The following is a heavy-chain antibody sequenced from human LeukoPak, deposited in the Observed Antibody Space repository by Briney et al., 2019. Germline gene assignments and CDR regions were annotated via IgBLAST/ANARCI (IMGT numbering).Heavy chain of an antibody. CDR2: ISGSGGNT. J-gene: IGHJ4*02. Sequence: PGGSLRLSCAVSRLTFSNYAMTWVRQAPGKGLEWVSPISGSGGNTYYADSVKGRFTISRDNSKNTLYLQVNSLRAEDTAVYYCAKGGKWDVTPFDYWGQGTLVTVSS. V-gene: IGHV3-23*01. CDR3: AKGGKWDVTPFDY. D-gene: IGHD1-26*01. CDR1: RLTFSNYA.